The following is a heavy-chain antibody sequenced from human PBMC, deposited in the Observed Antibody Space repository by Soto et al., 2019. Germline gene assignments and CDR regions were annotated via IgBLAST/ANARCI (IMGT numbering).Heavy chain of an antibody. CDR3: AKVSGWYPGELGYYGMDV. CDR1: GFTFSSYG. CDR2: ISYDGSNK. V-gene: IGHV3-30*18. D-gene: IGHD6-19*01. J-gene: IGHJ6*02. Sequence: QVQLVESGGGVVQPGRSLRLSCAASGFTFSSYGMHWVRQAPGKGLEWVAVISYDGSNKYYADSVKGRFTISRDNSKNTLYLQMNSLRAEDTAVYCCAKVSGWYPGELGYYGMDVWGQGTTVTVSS.